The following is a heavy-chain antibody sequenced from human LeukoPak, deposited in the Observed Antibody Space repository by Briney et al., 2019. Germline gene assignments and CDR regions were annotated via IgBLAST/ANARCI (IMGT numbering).Heavy chain of an antibody. CDR1: GDSISSHTW. V-gene: IGHV4-4*02. CDR2: IYHSGST. J-gene: IGHJ4*02. Sequence: SGTLSLSCDVSGDSISSHTWWSWVRQPPGKGLEWIGEIYHSGSTNYNPSLKSRVTISVDTSKNQFSLKLSSVTAADTAVYYCARGSSGWYRSRDPFDYWGQGTLVTVSS. CDR3: ARGSSGWYRSRDPFDY. D-gene: IGHD6-19*01.